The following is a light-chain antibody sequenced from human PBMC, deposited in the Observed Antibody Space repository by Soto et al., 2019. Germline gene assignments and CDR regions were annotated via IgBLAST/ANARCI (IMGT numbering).Light chain of an antibody. J-gene: IGKJ2*01. V-gene: IGKV1-33*01. CDR1: QDISNY. Sequence: DIQMTQSPSSLSASVGDRVTITCQESQDISNYLNWYQQKPGKAPTLLFYDASNLETGVPSRFSGGGSWTDFTVTISSLQPDDIATYYCQQYDNLPYTFGQGTKLEIK. CDR3: QQYDNLPYT. CDR2: DAS.